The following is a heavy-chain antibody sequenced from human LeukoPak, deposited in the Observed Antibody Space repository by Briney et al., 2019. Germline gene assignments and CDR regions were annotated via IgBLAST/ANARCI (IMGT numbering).Heavy chain of an antibody. J-gene: IGHJ6*03. CDR1: GFPFSDYA. Sequence: GGSLRLSCTASGFPFSDYAMNWVRQAPGEGLEWVAGVCDSGSTTYSADSVKGRFTLSRADSKNSLYMHMHSLSVDAAAIYYSGLGSRETTMFYYYYLDVWGKGTTVSVSS. V-gene: IGHV3-23*01. CDR3: GLGSRETTMFYYYYLDV. CDR2: VCDSGSTT. D-gene: IGHD3-10*01.